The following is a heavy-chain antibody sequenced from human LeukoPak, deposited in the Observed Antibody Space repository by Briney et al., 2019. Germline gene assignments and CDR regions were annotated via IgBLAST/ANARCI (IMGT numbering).Heavy chain of an antibody. V-gene: IGHV1-2*02. Sequence: ASVKVSCKASGYTFTGYYLHWVRQAPGQGLEWMGWINPNSGVTNYAQKLQGGVTMTRDTSITTAYMELSSLKSDDTAVYYCARDVGEYCSSTNCYASHYWGQGTLVTVSS. CDR2: INPNSGVT. CDR1: GYTFTGYY. D-gene: IGHD2-2*01. CDR3: ARDVGEYCSSTNCYASHY. J-gene: IGHJ4*02.